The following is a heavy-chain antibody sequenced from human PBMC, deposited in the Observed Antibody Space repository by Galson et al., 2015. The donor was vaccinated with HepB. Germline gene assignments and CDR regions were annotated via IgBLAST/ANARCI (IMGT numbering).Heavy chain of an antibody. CDR2: ISSTSSTI. V-gene: IGHV3-48*01. Sequence: SLRLSCAVSGFTFSNYSMNWVRQAPGKGLEWVSCISSTSSTIYYADSVKGRFTISRDNAKNSLYLQMNRLRAEDTALYYCVFRQFFWGDGTLVTVSS. CDR3: VFRQFF. J-gene: IGHJ4*03. D-gene: IGHD5-24*01. CDR1: GFTFSNYS.